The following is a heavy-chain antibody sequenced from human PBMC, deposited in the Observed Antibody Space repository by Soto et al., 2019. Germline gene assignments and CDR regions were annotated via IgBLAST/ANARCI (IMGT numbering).Heavy chain of an antibody. Sequence: TRSLSCAISGGSVSAHHAAWNWIRQSPSTGLEGLGMTYYRSQWFNDYAVSVRSRLIINPDTSKNHFSLQLNSLTPGDTAVYYCGREPDFYDTSGDYYFFDYWGQGTLVTVS. V-gene: IGHV6-1*01. D-gene: IGHD3-22*01. J-gene: IGHJ4*02. CDR1: GGSVSAHHAA. CDR3: GREPDFYDTSGDYYFFDY. CDR2: TYYRSQWFN.